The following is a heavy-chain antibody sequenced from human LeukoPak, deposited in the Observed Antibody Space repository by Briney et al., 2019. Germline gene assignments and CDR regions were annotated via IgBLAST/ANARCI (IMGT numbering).Heavy chain of an antibody. CDR1: GASLSSSDFY. CDR2: IYRRGST. Sequence: SETLSLTCTVSGASLSSSDFYWSWIRHPPGKGLEWIGSIYRRGSTSYNPSLKSRVTVSEDMSKNHFSLRLSSVTAADPAVYYCARHVQDLGIKVWGQGTTVTVSS. V-gene: IGHV4-39*01. CDR3: ARHVQDLGIKV. J-gene: IGHJ6*02.